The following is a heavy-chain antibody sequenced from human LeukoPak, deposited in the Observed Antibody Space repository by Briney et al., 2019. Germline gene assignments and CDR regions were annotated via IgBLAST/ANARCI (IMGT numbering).Heavy chain of an antibody. CDR2: ISAYNGNT. CDR3: ARVPRAYSSSWYGMDV. D-gene: IGHD6-13*01. Sequence: EASVKVSCKASGYTFTSYGISWVRQAPGQGLEWMGWISAYNGNTNYAQKLQGRVTMTTDTSTSTAYMELRSLRSDDTAVYYCARVPRAYSSSWYGMDVWGQGTTVTVSS. V-gene: IGHV1-18*01. J-gene: IGHJ6*02. CDR1: GYTFTSYG.